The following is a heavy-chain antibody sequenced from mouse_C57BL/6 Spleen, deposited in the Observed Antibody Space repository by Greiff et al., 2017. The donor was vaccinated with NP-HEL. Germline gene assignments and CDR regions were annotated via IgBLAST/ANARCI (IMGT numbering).Heavy chain of an antibody. D-gene: IGHD1-1*01. V-gene: IGHV1-82*01. CDR2: IYPGDGDT. J-gene: IGHJ2*01. CDR3: ARGHYYGSSGDFDY. CDR1: GYAFSSSW. Sequence: VQLQQSGPELVKPGASVKISCKASGYAFSSSWMNWVKQRTGKGLEWIGRIYPGDGDTNYNGKFKGKATLAADKSASTAYMQLSSLTSEDSAVYFCARGHYYGSSGDFDYWGQGTTLTVSS.